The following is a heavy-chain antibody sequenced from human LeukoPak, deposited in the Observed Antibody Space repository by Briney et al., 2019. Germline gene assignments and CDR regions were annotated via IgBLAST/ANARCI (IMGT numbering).Heavy chain of an antibody. CDR1: GGPISSYY. V-gene: IGHV4-4*07. CDR2: IYASGGT. J-gene: IGHJ6*03. D-gene: IGHD1-1*01. CDR3: ARDVRVQGSYYMDV. Sequence: SETLSLTCTVSGGPISSYYWNWIRQPAGEGLEYIGRIYASGGTNYNADLENRGSMSTDTSKNQFSLELTSGTAADTAVYYCARDVRVQGSYYMDVWGKGTTVTVS.